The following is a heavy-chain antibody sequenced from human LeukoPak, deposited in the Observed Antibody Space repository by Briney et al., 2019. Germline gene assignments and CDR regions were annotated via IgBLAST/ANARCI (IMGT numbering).Heavy chain of an antibody. V-gene: IGHV4-34*01. D-gene: IGHD1-26*01. CDR2: INHTGST. J-gene: IGHJ4*02. CDR3: AFWSGSYDS. CDR1: GGSFSGYY. Sequence: SETLSLTCAVYGGSFSGYYWSWIRQPPGKGLEWIGEINHTGSTNYNPSLKSRVTISVDTSKNQFSLKLSSVTAADTAVYYCAFWSGSYDSWGQGTLVSVSS.